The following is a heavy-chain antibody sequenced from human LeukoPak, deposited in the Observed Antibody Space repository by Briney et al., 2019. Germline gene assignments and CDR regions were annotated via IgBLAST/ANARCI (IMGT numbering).Heavy chain of an antibody. CDR1: GGSFSGYY. CDR3: ARTPRGAAPRRRHFDY. Sequence: SETLSLTCAVYGGSFSGYYWSWIRQPPGKGLEWIGEINHSGSTNYNPSLKSRVTISVDTSKNQFSLKLSSVTAADTAVYYCARTPRGAAPRRRHFDYWGQGTLVTVSS. D-gene: IGHD1-26*01. J-gene: IGHJ4*02. CDR2: INHSGST. V-gene: IGHV4-34*01.